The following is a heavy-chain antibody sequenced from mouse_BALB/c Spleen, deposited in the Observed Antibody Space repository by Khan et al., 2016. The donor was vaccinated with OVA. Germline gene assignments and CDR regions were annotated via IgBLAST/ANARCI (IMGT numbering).Heavy chain of an antibody. CDR1: GYTFTSYT. Sequence: VQLQESGAELARPGASVKMSCKASGYTFTSYTMHWVKQRPGQGLEWIGYINPRSGYTDYNQKFKDKTTLTTDISSSTAYMQLSSLTSEDSAVYYCASRRGGYYFADWGQGTTLTVSS. CDR2: INPRSGYT. V-gene: IGHV1-4*02. D-gene: IGHD1-1*02. CDR3: ASRRGGYYFAD. J-gene: IGHJ2*01.